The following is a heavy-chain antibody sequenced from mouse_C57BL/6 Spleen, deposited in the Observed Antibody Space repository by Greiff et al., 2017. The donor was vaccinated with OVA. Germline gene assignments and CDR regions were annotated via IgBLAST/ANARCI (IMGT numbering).Heavy chain of an antibody. CDR3: ARDYYGSSSRYFDY. CDR2: ISSGSSTI. V-gene: IGHV5-17*01. Sequence: EVMLVESGGGLVKPGGSLKLSCAASGFTFSDYGMHWVRQAPEKGLEWVAYISSGSSTIYYADTVKGRFTISRDYAKKTLFQQMTSLRSEDTAMYYSARDYYGSSSRYFDYWGQGTTLTVSS. J-gene: IGHJ2*01. D-gene: IGHD1-1*01. CDR1: GFTFSDYG.